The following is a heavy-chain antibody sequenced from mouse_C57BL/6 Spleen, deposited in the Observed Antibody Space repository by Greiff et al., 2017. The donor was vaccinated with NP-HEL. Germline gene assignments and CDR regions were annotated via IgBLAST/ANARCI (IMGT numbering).Heavy chain of an antibody. CDR1: GYTFTDYN. Sequence: EVQLQQSGPELVKPGASVKMSCKASGYTFTDYNMHWVKQSHGKSLEWIGYINPNNGGTSYNQKFKGKATLTVNKSSSTAYMELRSLTSEDSAVYYCAIYDGYSPWFAYWGQGTLVTVSA. J-gene: IGHJ3*01. CDR3: AIYDGYSPWFAY. D-gene: IGHD2-3*01. CDR2: INPNNGGT. V-gene: IGHV1-22*01.